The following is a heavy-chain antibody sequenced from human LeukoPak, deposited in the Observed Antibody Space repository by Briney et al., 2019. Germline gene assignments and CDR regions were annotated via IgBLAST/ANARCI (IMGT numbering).Heavy chain of an antibody. CDR3: ARDPAFGSFDI. J-gene: IGHJ3*02. CDR2: ISSSSNI. Sequence: GGSLRLSCAASGFTFSSYSMNWVRQAPRKGLEWVSSISSSSNIYYADSVKGRFAISRDNAKNSLYLHMNTLRAEDTSVYYCARDPAFGSFDIWGRGTVVTVSS. D-gene: IGHD3-10*01. CDR1: GFTFSSYS. V-gene: IGHV3-21*06.